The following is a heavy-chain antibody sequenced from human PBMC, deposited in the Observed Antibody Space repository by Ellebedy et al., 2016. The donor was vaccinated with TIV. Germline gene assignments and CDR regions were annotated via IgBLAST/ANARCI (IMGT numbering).Heavy chain of an antibody. Sequence: GGSLRLSCVASGFTFSNYAMNWVRQAPGKGLEWVAQIKEDGSVEAYIDSVKGRFTISRDNAKNSLYLQMNSLRAEDTAVFYCARDFTPYYHDSNAYYDALDIWGQGTLVTVSS. V-gene: IGHV3-7*01. D-gene: IGHD4-11*01. CDR3: ARDFTPYYHDSNAYYDALDI. CDR2: IKEDGSVE. CDR1: GFTFSNYA. J-gene: IGHJ3*02.